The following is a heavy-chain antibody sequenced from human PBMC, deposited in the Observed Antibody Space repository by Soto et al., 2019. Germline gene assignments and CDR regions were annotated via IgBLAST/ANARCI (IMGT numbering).Heavy chain of an antibody. D-gene: IGHD6-13*01. CDR3: ARDSGAKLSSS. CDR1: GGTFSSYR. Sequence: LVKVSCKASGGTFSSYRFNWVRQARGQGLEWLGGIVPIYRTADYAQKFQGRVTITADESTRTVYMELSSLKSQDTALYYCARDSGAKLSSSWGQGTLVTVSS. J-gene: IGHJ4*02. V-gene: IGHV1-69*13. CDR2: IVPIYRTA.